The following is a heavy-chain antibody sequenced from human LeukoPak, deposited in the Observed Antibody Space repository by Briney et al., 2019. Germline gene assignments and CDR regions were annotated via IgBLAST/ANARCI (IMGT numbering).Heavy chain of an antibody. V-gene: IGHV1-18*01. D-gene: IGHD3-3*01. CDR2: ISAYNGNT. J-gene: IGHJ6*03. CDR1: GYTFTSYG. Sequence: ASVKVSCKASGYTFTSYGISWVRQAPGQGLEWMGWISAYNGNTNYAQKLQGRVTMTTDTSTSTVYMELRSLRSDDTAVYYCARAYDFWSGPYYYYMDVWGKGTTVTVSS. CDR3: ARAYDFWSGPYYYYMDV.